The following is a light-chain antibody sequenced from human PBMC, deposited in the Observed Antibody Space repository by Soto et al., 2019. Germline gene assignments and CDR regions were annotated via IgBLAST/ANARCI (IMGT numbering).Light chain of an antibody. Sequence: EIVMTQSPATLPVSPGERATLSCRASQSVGSSLAWYQQRPGQTPRLLIYGASTRATGVPARFSGSGSGTDFTLTISSLQSEDFAVYYCQQYNTWPLITFGPGTRLEI. CDR1: QSVGSS. CDR3: QQYNTWPLIT. V-gene: IGKV3-15*01. J-gene: IGKJ5*01. CDR2: GAS.